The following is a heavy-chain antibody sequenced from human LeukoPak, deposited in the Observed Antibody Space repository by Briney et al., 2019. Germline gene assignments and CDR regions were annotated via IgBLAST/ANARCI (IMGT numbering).Heavy chain of an antibody. CDR3: AREASCSSTTCYFDY. D-gene: IGHD2-2*01. CDR1: GFNFSDFY. Sequence: GGSLRLSCAASGFNFSDFYMSWIRQAPGKGLEWLSSISLSGSTITYAASVKGRVTVSRDNAKTSLFLQMNSLRADDTAVYYCAREASCSSTTCYFDYWDQGTLVTVSS. V-gene: IGHV3-11*01. J-gene: IGHJ4*02. CDR2: ISLSGSTI.